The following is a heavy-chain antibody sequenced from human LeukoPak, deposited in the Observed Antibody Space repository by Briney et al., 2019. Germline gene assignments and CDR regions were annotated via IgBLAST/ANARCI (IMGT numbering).Heavy chain of an antibody. V-gene: IGHV1-18*01. CDR1: GYTFTSYG. CDR2: ISAYNGNT. Sequence: GASVKVSCKASGYTFTSYGISWVRQAPGQGLEWMGWISAYNGNTNYAQKLQGRVTMTTDTSTSTAYMELRSLRSDDTAVYYCARDKYSSSSVWVPWDYYYYYYMDVWGKGTTVTVSS. D-gene: IGHD6-6*01. J-gene: IGHJ6*03. CDR3: ARDKYSSSSVWVPWDYYYYYYMDV.